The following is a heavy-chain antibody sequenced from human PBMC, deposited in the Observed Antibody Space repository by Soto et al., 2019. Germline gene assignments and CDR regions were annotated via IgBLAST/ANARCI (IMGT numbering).Heavy chain of an antibody. Sequence: GVSLRLSCASSGFTFSSYSMNWVRQAPGKGLEWVSYISSSSSTIYYADSVKGRFTISRDNAKNSLYLQMNSLRAEDTAVYYCARHPQRIAQIGWFEPWGKGTLVTVSS. J-gene: IGHJ5*02. CDR1: GFTFSSYS. CDR2: ISSSSSTI. CDR3: ARHPQRIAQIGWFEP. D-gene: IGHD6-13*01. V-gene: IGHV3-48*01.